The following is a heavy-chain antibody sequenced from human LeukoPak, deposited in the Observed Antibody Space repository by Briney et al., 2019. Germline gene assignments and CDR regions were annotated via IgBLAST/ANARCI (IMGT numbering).Heavy chain of an antibody. D-gene: IGHD3-9*01. V-gene: IGHV4-39*07. CDR2: IYYSGST. J-gene: IGHJ3*02. CDR3: ARVRGDYDILTGYYIAAFDI. Sequence: SETLSLTCTVSNDSISSGDYYWNWIRQPPGKGLEWIGSIYYSGSTYYNPSLKSRVTISVDTSKNQFSLKLSSVTAADTAVYYCARVRGDYDILTGYYIAAFDIWGQGTMVTVSS. CDR1: NDSISSGDYY.